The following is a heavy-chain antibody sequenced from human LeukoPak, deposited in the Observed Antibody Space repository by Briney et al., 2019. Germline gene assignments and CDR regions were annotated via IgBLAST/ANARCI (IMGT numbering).Heavy chain of an antibody. CDR2: IYYSGST. CDR1: GGSISSGGYY. D-gene: IGHD6-19*01. CDR3: ARAAVAGPDY. Sequence: SETLSLTCTVSGGSISSGGYYWSWIRQHPGKGLEWIGYIYYSGSTYYNPSLKSRVTISVDTSKNQFSLELSSVTAADTAVYYCARAAVAGPDYWGQGTLVTVSS. J-gene: IGHJ4*02. V-gene: IGHV4-31*03.